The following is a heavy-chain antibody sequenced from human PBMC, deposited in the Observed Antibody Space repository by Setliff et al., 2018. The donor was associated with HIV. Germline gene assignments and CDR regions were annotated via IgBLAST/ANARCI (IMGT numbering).Heavy chain of an antibody. Sequence: PSETLSLTCSVSGGSISSDSHFWGWIRQPPGRGLEWIGTIYYSGSTYYNPSLKSRVTILVDTSKNQFSLKVTSVTAADTAVYYCARTVVVVAAPYAFDMWGQGTRVTVS. J-gene: IGHJ3*02. CDR1: GGSISSDSHF. V-gene: IGHV4-39*07. CDR3: ARTVVVVAAPYAFDM. D-gene: IGHD2-15*01. CDR2: IYYSGST.